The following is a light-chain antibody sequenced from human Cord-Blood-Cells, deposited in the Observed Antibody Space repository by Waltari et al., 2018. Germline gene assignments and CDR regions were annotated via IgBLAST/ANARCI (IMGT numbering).Light chain of an antibody. V-gene: IGKV3-20*01. CDR1: QSVSSSY. J-gene: IGKJ4*01. CDR2: GAS. Sequence: EIVLTQSPGTLSLSPGGRATPSCRASQSVSSSYLSWYQQKPGQAPRLLIYGASSRATGIPDRFSGSGSGTDFTLTISRLEPEDFAVYYCQQYGSSPLTFGGGTKVEIK. CDR3: QQYGSSPLT.